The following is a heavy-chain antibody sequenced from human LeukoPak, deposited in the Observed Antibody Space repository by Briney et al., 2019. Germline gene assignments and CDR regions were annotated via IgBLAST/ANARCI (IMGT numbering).Heavy chain of an antibody. CDR3: ATRGYSYGLSYDY. CDR2: ISSSSSTI. CDR1: GFTFSSYS. Sequence: GRSLRLSCAASGFTFSSYSMNWVRQAPGKGLEWVSYISSSSSTIYYADSVKGRFTISRDNAKNSLYLQMNSLRGEDTALYYCATRGYSYGLSYDYWGQGTLVTVSS. D-gene: IGHD5-18*01. V-gene: IGHV3-48*04. J-gene: IGHJ4*02.